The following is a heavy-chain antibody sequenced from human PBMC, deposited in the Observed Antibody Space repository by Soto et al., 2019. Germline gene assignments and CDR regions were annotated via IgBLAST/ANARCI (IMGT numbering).Heavy chain of an antibody. J-gene: IGHJ4*02. V-gene: IGHV3-23*01. CDR1: GFTFSNYA. Sequence: EVQLLESGGGLVQPGVSLRLSCAASGFTFSNYAMSWVRQTPWTGLAWVSTTSGGGGNTYYPDSVKGRFTISRDNSKDTVYLQMNSLRAEDTAIYSCAKERLGRGADSWGQGALVTVTS. CDR2: TSGGGGNT. D-gene: IGHD2-15*01. CDR3: AKERLGRGADS.